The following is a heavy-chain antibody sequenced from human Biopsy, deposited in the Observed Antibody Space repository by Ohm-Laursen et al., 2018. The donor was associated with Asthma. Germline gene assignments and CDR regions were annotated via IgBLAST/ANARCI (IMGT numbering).Heavy chain of an antibody. J-gene: IGHJ4*02. Sequence: RRLSCAASGITLSSFSMNWVRQAPGRGLEWVSYISSSSSPIYYADSVKGRFTISRDNAKNSLFLQMNSLRAEDTAVYYCARLIPGNSDYWGQGTLVTVSS. CDR2: ISSSSSPI. CDR1: GITLSSFS. CDR3: ARLIPGNSDY. D-gene: IGHD2-21*01. V-gene: IGHV3-48*01.